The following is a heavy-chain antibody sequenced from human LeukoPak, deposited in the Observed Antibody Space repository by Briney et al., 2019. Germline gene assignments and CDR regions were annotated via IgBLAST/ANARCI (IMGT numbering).Heavy chain of an antibody. CDR3: ARVRSYGYVYYYYMDV. CDR1: GGSFSGYY. CDR2: INHSGST. D-gene: IGHD5-18*01. J-gene: IGHJ6*03. Sequence: SETLSLTCAVYGGSFSGYYWSWIRQPPGKGLEWIGEINHSGSTNYSPSLKSRVTISVDTSKNQFSLKLSSVTAADTAVYYCARVRSYGYVYYYYMDVWGKGTTVTVSS. V-gene: IGHV4-34*01.